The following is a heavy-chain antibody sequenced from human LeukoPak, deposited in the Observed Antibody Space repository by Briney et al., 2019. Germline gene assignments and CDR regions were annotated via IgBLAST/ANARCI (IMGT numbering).Heavy chain of an antibody. CDR2: IYYTGST. CDR1: GGSISTYY. D-gene: IGHD2-15*01. V-gene: IGHV4-59*01. J-gene: IGHJ4*02. Sequence: SETLSLTCTVSGGSISTYYWSWIRQPPGKGLEWIGHIYYTGSTNYNPSLKSRVTMSVDTSKNQFSLKLSSVTAADTAVYYCARKAVYVDYWGQGTLVTVSS. CDR3: ARKAVYVDY.